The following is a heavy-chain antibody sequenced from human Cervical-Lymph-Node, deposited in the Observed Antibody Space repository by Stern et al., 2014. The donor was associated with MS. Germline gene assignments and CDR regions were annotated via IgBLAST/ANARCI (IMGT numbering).Heavy chain of an antibody. Sequence: VQLVESGSGQAKPSQTLSLTCAVSGGSISSGGSSWNWIRQPPGKGLEWIGVIYHSGSTYYNPSLKGRVFISVDTSNNQFALKIRSVTAADTAVYYCARGGVIYTQDRNGFDVWGQGTMVTVSS. CDR3: ARGGVIYTQDRNGFDV. CDR1: GGSISSGGSS. J-gene: IGHJ3*01. D-gene: IGHD2-21*01. CDR2: IYHSGST. V-gene: IGHV4-30-2*01.